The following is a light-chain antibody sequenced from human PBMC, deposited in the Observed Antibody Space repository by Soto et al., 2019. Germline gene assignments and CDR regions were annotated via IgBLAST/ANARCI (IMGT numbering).Light chain of an antibody. V-gene: IGKV3-20*01. Sequence: EIVLTQSPGTLSLSPGERGTLSCRASLSVSSSYLAWYQQKPGQAPRLLMYGTSTRATGTPDRFSGSGSGTDFTLTISSLEPEDVAVYYCQQYGSSPRTFGQGTKVEVK. CDR2: GTS. J-gene: IGKJ1*01. CDR1: LSVSSSY. CDR3: QQYGSSPRT.